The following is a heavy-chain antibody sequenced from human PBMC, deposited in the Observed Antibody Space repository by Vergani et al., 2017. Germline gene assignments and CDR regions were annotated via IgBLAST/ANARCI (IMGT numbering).Heavy chain of an antibody. D-gene: IGHD2-2*02. CDR3: VRDRGLCAGGRCYTEAWDY. CDR2: ISNDGGNK. J-gene: IGHJ4*02. CDR1: VFSFGSYG. V-gene: IGHV3-30*03. Sequence: QVQLVESGGNVVQSGTSLRLSCAASVFSFGSYGMYWVRQSPGKGLEWVAVISNDGGNKYYADSVKGRFTISRDIAKNTLYLQVRSLRLEDTGVYHCVRDRGLCAGGRCYTEAWDYWGQGTPVTVSS.